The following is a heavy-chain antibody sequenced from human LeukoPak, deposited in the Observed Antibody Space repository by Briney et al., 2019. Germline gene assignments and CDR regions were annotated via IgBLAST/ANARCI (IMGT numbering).Heavy chain of an antibody. D-gene: IGHD3-10*01. CDR3: ATARGSGSFPDAFDI. J-gene: IGHJ3*02. Sequence: ASVKVSCKVSGCTLTELSMHWVRQAPGKGLEWMGGFDPEDGETIYAQKFQGRVTMTEDTSTDTAYMELSSLRSEDTAVYYCATARGSGSFPDAFDIWGQGTMATVSS. CDR1: GCTLTELS. CDR2: FDPEDGET. V-gene: IGHV1-24*01.